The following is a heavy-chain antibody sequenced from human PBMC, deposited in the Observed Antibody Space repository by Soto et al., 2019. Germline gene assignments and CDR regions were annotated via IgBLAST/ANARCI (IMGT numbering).Heavy chain of an antibody. CDR2: INPNSGGT. CDR3: ARAKKVADHFDY. Sequence: ASVKVSCKASGYTLTGYYMHWVRQAPGQGLEWMGWINPNSGGTNYAQKFQGWVTMTRDTSISTAYMELSRLRSDDTAVYYCARAKKVADHFDYWGQGTLVTVSS. CDR1: GYTLTGYY. J-gene: IGHJ4*02. V-gene: IGHV1-2*04. D-gene: IGHD2-15*01.